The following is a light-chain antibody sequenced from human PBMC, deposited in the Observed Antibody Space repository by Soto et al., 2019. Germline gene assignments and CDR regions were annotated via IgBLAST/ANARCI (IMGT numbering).Light chain of an antibody. CDR1: QSISSW. CDR3: QQYTSYSRT. Sequence: DIQMTQSPSTLSASVGDRVTITCRASQSISSWLAWYQQKPGKAPKLLIYKASSLESGVPSRFSGSGSGTEFTLTISSLQPDDFATYYCQQYTSYSRTFGQGTKWISN. J-gene: IGKJ1*01. CDR2: KAS. V-gene: IGKV1-5*03.